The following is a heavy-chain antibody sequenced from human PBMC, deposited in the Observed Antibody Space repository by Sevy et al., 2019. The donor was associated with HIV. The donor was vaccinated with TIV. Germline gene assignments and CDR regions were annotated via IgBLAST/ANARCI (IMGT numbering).Heavy chain of an antibody. Sequence: ASVKVSCKASGYSFTNYMIYWVRQAPGERLECMGWINAAFGDTKYSQKFQDRLTITSDTSASTVYMELNSLRSEDTAVYYCARDLCSGGSCYSAFVYWGQGTLVTVSS. CDR1: GYSFTNYM. V-gene: IGHV1-3*01. D-gene: IGHD2-15*01. J-gene: IGHJ4*02. CDR3: ARDLCSGGSCYSAFVY. CDR2: INAAFGDT.